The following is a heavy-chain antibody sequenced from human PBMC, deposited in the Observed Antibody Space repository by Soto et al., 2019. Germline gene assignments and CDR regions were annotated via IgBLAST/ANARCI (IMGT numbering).Heavy chain of an antibody. CDR2: IRHNGDT. J-gene: IGHJ5*02. D-gene: IGHD4-17*01. CDR3: AGGPDCGDYDA. V-gene: IGHV4-34*01. Sequence: PSETLSLTCVVSGGSFTDYKWTWIRQSPEKGLEWIGEIRHNGDTDSKPSLRSRLTMSLDTSKNQFSLHLSSVTSADTAVYFCAGGPDCGDYDAWGQGTLVTVSS. CDR1: GGSFTDYK.